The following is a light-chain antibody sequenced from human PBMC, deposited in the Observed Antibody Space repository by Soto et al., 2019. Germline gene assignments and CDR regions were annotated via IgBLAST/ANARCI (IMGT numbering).Light chain of an antibody. CDR1: SGSVSTSYY. J-gene: IGLJ2*01. CDR3: VLYMGSGISGV. CDR2: STN. Sequence: QAVVTQEPSFSVSPGGTVTLTCGLSSGSVSTSYYPSWYQQTPGQAPRTLIYSTNTRSSGVPDRFSGSILGNKAALTITGAQADDESDYYCVLYMGSGISGVFGGGPKL. V-gene: IGLV8-61*01.